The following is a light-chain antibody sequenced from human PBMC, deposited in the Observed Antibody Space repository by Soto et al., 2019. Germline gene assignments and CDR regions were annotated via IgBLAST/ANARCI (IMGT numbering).Light chain of an antibody. CDR1: QSISRK. J-gene: IGKJ1*01. CDR3: QQYNNWPET. Sequence: IVMTQSPATLSVSPGERATLSCRASQSISRKLAWYQQKPGQAPRLLIYGASTRATGIPARFSGSGSGTEFTLTISSLQSEDLAVYYCQQYNNWPETFGQGTKVDIK. V-gene: IGKV3-15*01. CDR2: GAS.